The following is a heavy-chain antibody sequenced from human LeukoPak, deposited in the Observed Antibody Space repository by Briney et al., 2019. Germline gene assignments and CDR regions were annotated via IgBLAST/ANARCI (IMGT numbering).Heavy chain of an antibody. CDR3: ARAYDFWSGYPLYFGY. D-gene: IGHD3-3*01. J-gene: IGHJ4*02. Sequence: GGSLRLSCAAPGFTFSDYYMSWIRQAPGKGLEWVSYIGTSGSTVSYADSVKGRFTISRDNAKNSLYLQMNSLRAEDTAVYYCARAYDFWSGYPLYFGYWGQGTLVTVSS. CDR2: IGTSGSTV. V-gene: IGHV3-11*04. CDR1: GFTFSDYY.